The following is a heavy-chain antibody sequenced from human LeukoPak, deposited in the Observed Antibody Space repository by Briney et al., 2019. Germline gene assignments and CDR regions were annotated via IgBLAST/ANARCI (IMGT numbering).Heavy chain of an antibody. V-gene: IGHV3-53*01. CDR1: GFTVSSNY. CDR2: IYSGGST. Sequence: GGSLRLSCAASGFTVSSNYMSWVRQAPGKGLKWVSVIYSGGSTYYAVSVKGRFTISRDNSKNTLYLQMNSLRAEDTAVYYCASRATVTTDRFWFDPWGQGTLVTVSS. D-gene: IGHD4-11*01. J-gene: IGHJ5*02. CDR3: ASRATVTTDRFWFDP.